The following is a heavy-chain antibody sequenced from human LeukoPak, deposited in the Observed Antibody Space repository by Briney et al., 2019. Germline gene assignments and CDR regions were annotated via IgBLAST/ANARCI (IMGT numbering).Heavy chain of an antibody. J-gene: IGHJ3*02. CDR1: GFTFSSYW. CDR3: ASLAYYYDSSGYYFSSSSDAFDI. V-gene: IGHV3-7*03. CDR2: IKQDGSEK. Sequence: GGSLRLSCAASGFTFSSYWMSWVRQAPGKGLEWVANIKQDGSEKYYVDSVKGRFTISRDNAKNSLYLQMNSLRAEDTALYYCASLAYYYDSSGYYFSSSSDAFDIWGQGTMVTVSS. D-gene: IGHD3-22*01.